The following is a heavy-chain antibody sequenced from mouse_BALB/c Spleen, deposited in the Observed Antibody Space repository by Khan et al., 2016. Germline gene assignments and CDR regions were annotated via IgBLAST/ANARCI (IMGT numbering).Heavy chain of an antibody. Sequence: EVELVESGGGLMKPGGSLKLSCAASGFTFSNYAMSWVRQTPEKRLEWVAFISSGGSTYYPDSVKGRFTLSRNNARNILYLQMSSLRSEDTAMYYCSRSHYGSSYAEWFGYWGQGTLVTVSA. J-gene: IGHJ3*01. CDR2: ISSGGST. CDR3: SRSHYGSSYAEWFGY. CDR1: GFTFSNYA. D-gene: IGHD1-1*01. V-gene: IGHV5-6-5*01.